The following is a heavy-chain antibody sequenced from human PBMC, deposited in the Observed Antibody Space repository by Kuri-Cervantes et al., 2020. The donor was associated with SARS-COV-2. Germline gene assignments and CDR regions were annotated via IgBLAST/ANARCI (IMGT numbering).Heavy chain of an antibody. V-gene: IGHV1-69*06. CDR1: GGTFSSYA. J-gene: IGHJ5*02. Sequence: SVKVSCKASGGTFSSYAISWVRQAPGQGLEWMGGIIPIFGTANYAQKFQGRVTITADKSTSTAYMELSSLRSEDTAVYYCARGDLGYCSGGSCYNWFDPWGQGTLVTVSS. D-gene: IGHD2-15*01. CDR3: ARGDLGYCSGGSCYNWFDP. CDR2: IIPIFGTA.